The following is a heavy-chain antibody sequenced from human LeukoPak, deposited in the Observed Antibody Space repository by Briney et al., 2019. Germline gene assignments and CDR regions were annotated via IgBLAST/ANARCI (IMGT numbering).Heavy chain of an antibody. CDR1: GGSFSGYY. V-gene: IGHV4-34*01. CDR2: INHSGST. CDR3: AREGAHDYGDYLLDY. Sequence: SETLSLTCAVYGGSFSGYYWSWIRQPPGKGLEWIGEINHSGSTNYNPSLKSRVTISVDTSKNQFSLKLSSVTAADTAVYYCAREGAHDYGDYLLDYWGQGTLVTVSS. D-gene: IGHD4-17*01. J-gene: IGHJ4*02.